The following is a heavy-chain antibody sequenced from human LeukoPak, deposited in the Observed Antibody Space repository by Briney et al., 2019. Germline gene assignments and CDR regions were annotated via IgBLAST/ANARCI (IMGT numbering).Heavy chain of an antibody. J-gene: IGHJ4*02. V-gene: IGHV3-53*01. CDR2: IYTGGTT. D-gene: IGHD3-10*01. CDR3: ARTVGEPRYFDY. Sequence: QPGGSVTFSCAASGFTVSSNYMSWVRQAPGKGLEWVSIIYTGGTTYYADSVKGRFTISRDNSKNTLYLQMNTLRAEDTAVYYCARTVGEPRYFDYWGQGTLVTVSS. CDR1: GFTVSSNY.